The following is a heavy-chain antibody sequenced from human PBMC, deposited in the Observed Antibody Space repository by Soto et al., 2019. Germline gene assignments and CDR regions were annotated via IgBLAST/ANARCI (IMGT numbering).Heavy chain of an antibody. D-gene: IGHD3-3*01. CDR3: ARHVGGSIFGVVMPGYYYYYYMDV. J-gene: IGHJ6*03. CDR1: GDSISSSSYY. CDR2: IYYSGST. Sequence: SETLSITFTVSGDSISSSSYYWGWIRQPPGKGLEWIGSIYYSGSTYYNPSLKSRVTISVDTSKNQFSLKLSSVTAADTAVYYCARHVGGSIFGVVMPGYYYYYYMDVWGKGTTVTVSS. V-gene: IGHV4-39*01.